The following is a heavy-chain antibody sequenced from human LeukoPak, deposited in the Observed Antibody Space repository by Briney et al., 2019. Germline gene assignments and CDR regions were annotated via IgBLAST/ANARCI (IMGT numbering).Heavy chain of an antibody. CDR3: VKFPDW. J-gene: IGHJ4*02. CDR1: GFTFGTFA. CDR2: ISSIGGGT. D-gene: IGHD3/OR15-3a*01. Sequence: GGSLRLSCSASGFTFGTFAMHWVRQAPGKGLEYISTISSIGGGTDYADSVKGRFTISRDSSKNTLFLQMSSLRAEDTAVYYCVKFPDWWGQGTLVTVSS. V-gene: IGHV3-64D*09.